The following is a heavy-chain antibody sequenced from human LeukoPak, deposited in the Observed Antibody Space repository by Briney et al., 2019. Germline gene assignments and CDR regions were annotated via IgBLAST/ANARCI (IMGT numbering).Heavy chain of an antibody. V-gene: IGHV4-38-2*02. CDR1: GYSISSGYY. J-gene: IGHJ4*02. Sequence: PSETLSLTCTVSGYSISSGYYWGWIRQPPGKGLEWIGSGSTYYNPSLKSRVTISVDTSKNQFSLKLSSVTAVDTALYYCARVQYCSGGSCHSLRFFDQWGQGTLVTVSS. D-gene: IGHD2-15*01. CDR2: SGST. CDR3: ARVQYCSGGSCHSLRFFDQ.